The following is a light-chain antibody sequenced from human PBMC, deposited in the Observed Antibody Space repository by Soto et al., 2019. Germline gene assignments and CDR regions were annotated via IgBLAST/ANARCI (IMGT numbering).Light chain of an antibody. CDR1: QSISSY. J-gene: IGKJ4*01. Sequence: DIQMTQSPSSLSAYVGDRVTITCRASQSISSYLNWYQQKPGKAPKLLIYSASTLQSGVPSRFSGSGSGTVFTLTISSLQPEDFGTYYCQQASNFPLTFGGGTKVDIK. V-gene: IGKV1-39*01. CDR2: SAS. CDR3: QQASNFPLT.